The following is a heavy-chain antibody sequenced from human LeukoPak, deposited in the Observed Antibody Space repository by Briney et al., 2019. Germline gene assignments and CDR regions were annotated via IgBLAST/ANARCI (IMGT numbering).Heavy chain of an antibody. CDR3: ARTDYYGSGSYRTYYFDY. CDR1: GYSFTSYW. D-gene: IGHD3-10*01. Sequence: GESLKISCKGYGYSFTSYWIGWVRQMPGKGLEWMGIIYPGDSDTRYSPSFQGQVTISAEKSISTAYLQWSSLKASDTAMYYCARTDYYGSGSYRTYYFDYWGQGTLVTVSS. J-gene: IGHJ4*02. V-gene: IGHV5-51*01. CDR2: IYPGDSDT.